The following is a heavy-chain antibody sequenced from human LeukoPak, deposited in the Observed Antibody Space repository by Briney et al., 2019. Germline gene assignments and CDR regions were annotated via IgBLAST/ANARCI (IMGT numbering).Heavy chain of an antibody. D-gene: IGHD1-26*01. CDR1: GGSISSYY. J-gene: IGHJ4*02. V-gene: IGHV4-4*07. CDR3: ARENSGSYREFDY. Sequence: PSETLSLTCTVSGGSISSYYWSWIWQPAGKGLEWIGRIYTSGSTNYNACLKSRVSMSVDTSKNQFSLKLSSVTAADTAVFYCARENSGSYREFDYWGQGTLVTVSS. CDR2: IYTSGST.